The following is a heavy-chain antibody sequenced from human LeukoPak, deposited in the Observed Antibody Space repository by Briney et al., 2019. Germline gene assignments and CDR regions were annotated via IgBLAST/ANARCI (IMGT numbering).Heavy chain of an antibody. CDR2: IHHSGSS. Sequence: PSETLTLTCTVSGASFSSYYWNWIRQPPGKQLEWIGYIHHSGSSDYNPSLKSRVTMSIDTSKNQFSLKVTSVSAADTAVYFCARGGGCTSTSCDLDYWGQGILVTVSS. CDR3: ARGGGCTSTSCDLDY. J-gene: IGHJ4*02. D-gene: IGHD2-2*01. V-gene: IGHV4-59*01. CDR1: GASFSSYY.